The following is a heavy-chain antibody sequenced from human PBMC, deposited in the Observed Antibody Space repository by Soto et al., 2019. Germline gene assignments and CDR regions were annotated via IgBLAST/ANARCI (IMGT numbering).Heavy chain of an antibody. V-gene: IGHV4-39*01. CDR2: IYYSRST. CDR1: GGSISSSSYY. CDR3: ARHERIQLWLVNWLDP. Sequence: SETLSLTCTVSGGSISSSSYYWGWIRRPPGKGLEWIGSIYYSRSTYYNPSLKSRVTISVDTSKNQFSLKLSSVTAADTAVYYCARHERIQLWLVNWLDPCGQGTLVTVYS. J-gene: IGHJ5*02. D-gene: IGHD5-18*01.